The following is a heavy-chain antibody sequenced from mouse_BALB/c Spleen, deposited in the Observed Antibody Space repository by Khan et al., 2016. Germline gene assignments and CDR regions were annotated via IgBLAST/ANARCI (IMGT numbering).Heavy chain of an antibody. V-gene: IGHV1-9*01. CDR2: ILPGSGST. CDR3: ARTDRRGYFDY. J-gene: IGHJ2*01. CDR1: GYTFSSYW. Sequence: QVQLKQSGAELMKPGASVKISCKATGYTFSSYWIEWVKQRPGHGLEWIGEILPGSGSTNYNEKVRGKATFTADTPSNTAYMQLSSPTSEDSAVPYCARTDRRGYFDYWGQGTTLTVSS.